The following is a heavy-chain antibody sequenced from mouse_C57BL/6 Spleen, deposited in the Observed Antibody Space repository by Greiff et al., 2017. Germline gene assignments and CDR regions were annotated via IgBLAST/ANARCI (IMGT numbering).Heavy chain of an antibody. V-gene: IGHV1-55*01. Sequence: QVQLQQPGAELVKPGASVKMSCKASGYTFTSYWITWVKQRPGQGLEWIGDIYPGSGSTNYNEKFKSKATLTVDTSSSTAYMQLSSLTSEDSAVYYCATGRDYDVKAFAYWGQGTLVTVSA. D-gene: IGHD2-4*01. CDR1: GYTFTSYW. J-gene: IGHJ3*01. CDR3: ATGRDYDVKAFAY. CDR2: IYPGSGST.